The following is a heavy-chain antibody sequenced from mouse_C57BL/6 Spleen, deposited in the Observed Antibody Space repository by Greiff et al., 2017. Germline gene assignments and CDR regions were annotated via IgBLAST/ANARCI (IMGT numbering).Heavy chain of an antibody. Sequence: EVQLQQSGTVLARPGASVKMSCKTSGYTFTSYCMHWVKQRPGQGLEWIGAIYPGNSDTSYNQKFKGKAKLTAVTSASTAYMELSSLTNEDSAVDYCTRKGVIDVGWFAYWGQGTLVTVSA. V-gene: IGHV1-5*01. CDR2: IYPGNSDT. D-gene: IGHD2-1*01. J-gene: IGHJ3*01. CDR3: TRKGVIDVGWFAY. CDR1: GYTFTSYC.